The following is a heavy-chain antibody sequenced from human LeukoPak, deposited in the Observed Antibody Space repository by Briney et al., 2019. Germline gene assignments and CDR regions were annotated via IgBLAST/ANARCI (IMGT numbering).Heavy chain of an antibody. CDR2: INPSGGST. D-gene: IGHD3-3*01. CDR3: ASLGDSYYDFWSGSGSNAFDI. Sequence: ASVKVSCKASGYTFTSYYMHWVRQAPGQGLEWMGIINPSGGSTSYAQKFQGRVTMTRDTSTSTVYMELSSLRSEDTAVYYCASLGDSYYDFWSGSGSNAFDIWSQGTMVTVSS. V-gene: IGHV1-46*01. J-gene: IGHJ3*02. CDR1: GYTFTSYY.